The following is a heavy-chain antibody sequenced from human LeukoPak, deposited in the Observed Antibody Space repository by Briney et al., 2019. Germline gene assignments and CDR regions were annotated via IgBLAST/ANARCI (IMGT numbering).Heavy chain of an antibody. D-gene: IGHD4-23*01. J-gene: IGHJ4*02. Sequence: GASVKVSCKASGYTFPGHRIHWVRQAPGQGLEWMGWINPKNGGTNYAQKFQGRVTMTRDTSINTAFMELSRLNSDDTAVYFCARDGYGGNSFDYWGQGTLVTVSS. CDR1: GYTFPGHR. CDR2: INPKNGGT. V-gene: IGHV1-2*02. CDR3: ARDGYGGNSFDY.